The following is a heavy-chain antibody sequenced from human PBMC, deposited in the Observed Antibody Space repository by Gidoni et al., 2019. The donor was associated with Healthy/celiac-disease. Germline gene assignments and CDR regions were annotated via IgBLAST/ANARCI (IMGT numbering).Heavy chain of an antibody. Sequence: QVQLVESGGGVVQPGRSLRLSCASSGFTFSSYGMHWVRQAPGKGMEWVEVIWYDGSNKYYADYVKGRFTISRDNSKNTLYLQMNSLRAEDTAVYYCARARRRYCSGGSCYSVHDWGQGTLVTVSS. V-gene: IGHV3-33*01. J-gene: IGHJ4*02. CDR1: GFTFSSYG. D-gene: IGHD2-15*01. CDR2: IWYDGSNK. CDR3: ARARRRYCSGGSCYSVHD.